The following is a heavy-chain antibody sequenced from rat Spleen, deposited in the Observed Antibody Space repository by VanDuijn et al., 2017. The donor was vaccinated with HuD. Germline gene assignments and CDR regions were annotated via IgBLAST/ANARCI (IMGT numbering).Heavy chain of an antibody. D-gene: IGHD1-9*01. CDR1: GSSLTNSH. CDR2: IQNGGNT. CDR3: ARAHTTGIRDWLAY. V-gene: IGHV2-27*01. J-gene: IGHJ3*01. Sequence: QVQVKESGPGLVQPSQTLSLTGTVSGSSLTNSHVHWVRQPPGKGLEWMGRIQNGGNTDYNSALKSRLSISRDTSKSQVFLKMNSLQTEDTATYYCARAHTTGIRDWLAYWGQGTLVTVSS.